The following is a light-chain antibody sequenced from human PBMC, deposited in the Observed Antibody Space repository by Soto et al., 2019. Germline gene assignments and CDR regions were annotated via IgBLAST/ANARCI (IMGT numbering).Light chain of an antibody. CDR3: GTWDSNLRAGI. CDR1: SSNIGSNY. V-gene: IGLV1-51*01. Sequence: QSVLTQPPSVSAAPGQKVTISCSGNSSNIGSNYVSWYQQFPGTSPRLLIYDNNERPSGIPDRFSGSKSGTTATLGITGLQTGDEAYYYCGTWDSNLRAGIFGGGTKLTVL. CDR2: DNN. J-gene: IGLJ2*01.